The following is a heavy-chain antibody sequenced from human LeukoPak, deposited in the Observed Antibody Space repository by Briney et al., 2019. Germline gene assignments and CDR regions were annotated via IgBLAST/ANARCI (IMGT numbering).Heavy chain of an antibody. Sequence: PSETLPLTCAVSGYSISSGYYWGWIRQSPGKGLEWIGSIDRSGNKYYHPSLRSRVTLSVDTSNNQFSLQLSSVTAADRARYYCVRSGDYIREGFDYWGQGTLVTVSS. D-gene: IGHD3-22*01. J-gene: IGHJ4*02. CDR3: VRSGDYIREGFDY. V-gene: IGHV4-38-2*01. CDR2: IDRSGNK. CDR1: GYSISSGYY.